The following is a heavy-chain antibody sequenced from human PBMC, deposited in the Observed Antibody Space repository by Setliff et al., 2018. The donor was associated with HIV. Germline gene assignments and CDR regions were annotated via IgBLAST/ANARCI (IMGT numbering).Heavy chain of an antibody. CDR2: ISAYNGNT. Sequence: GASVKVSCMASGYTFTSYGVSWVRQAPGQGREWVGWISAYNGNTNYAQKPQGRVTMTTDTFTSTAYRELRSLRSDATAVYYCAVDGDYAWGVGYWGQGTLVTVSS. D-gene: IGHD4-17*01. CDR3: AVDGDYAWGVGY. CDR1: GYTFTSYG. V-gene: IGHV1-18*01. J-gene: IGHJ4*02.